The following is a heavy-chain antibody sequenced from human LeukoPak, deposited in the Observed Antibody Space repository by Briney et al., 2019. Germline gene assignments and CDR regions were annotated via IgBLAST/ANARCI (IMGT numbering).Heavy chain of an antibody. CDR3: ARVQFEVVTVFDY. CDR2: IKQDGSEK. D-gene: IGHD3-3*01. J-gene: IGHJ4*02. V-gene: IGHV3-7*01. Sequence: GGSLRLSCAASGFTFSSYWMSWVRQAPGKGLEWVANIKQDGSEKYYVDSVKGRFTISRDNAKNSLYLQMNGLRAEDTAVYYCARVQFEVVTVFDYWGQGTLVTVSS. CDR1: GFTFSSYW.